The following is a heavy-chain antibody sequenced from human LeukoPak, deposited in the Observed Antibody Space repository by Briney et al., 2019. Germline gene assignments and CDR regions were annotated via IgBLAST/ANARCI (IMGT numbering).Heavy chain of an antibody. D-gene: IGHD3-10*01. Sequence: SQTLSLTFTVSGGSISSGGYYWSWIRQHPVKSLEWMGYIYYSGSTYYNPSLKSRVTLSVHTSKNQFSLKLSSVTAADTAVYYCARDSVNTGGDPWGQGTLVTVSS. CDR2: IYYSGST. CDR1: GGSISSGGYY. V-gene: IGHV4-31*03. J-gene: IGHJ5*02. CDR3: ARDSVNTGGDP.